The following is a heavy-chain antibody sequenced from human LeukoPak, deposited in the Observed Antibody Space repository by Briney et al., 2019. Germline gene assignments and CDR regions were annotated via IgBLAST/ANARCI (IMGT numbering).Heavy chain of an antibody. CDR2: ISYDGDNK. V-gene: IGHV3-30*03. D-gene: IGHD3-10*01. J-gene: IGHJ4*02. CDR1: GFTFRSYG. CDR3: ARAFSGSALDDY. Sequence: GGSLRLSCADSGFTFRSYGMHWVRQAPGKGLEWVAVISYDGDNKYYADSVKGRFTISRDNAKNSLYLQMNSLRAEDTAVYYCARAFSGSALDDYWGQGTLVTVSS.